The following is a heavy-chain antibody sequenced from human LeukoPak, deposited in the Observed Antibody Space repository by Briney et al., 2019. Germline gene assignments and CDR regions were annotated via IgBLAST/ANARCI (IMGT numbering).Heavy chain of an antibody. CDR2: IIPIFGTA. CDR3: ARDLRDSFDY. D-gene: IGHD3/OR15-3a*01. Sequence: ASVKVSCKASGGTFSNYAISWVRQAPGQGLEWMGGIIPIFGTASYAQKFQGRVTITADESTSTAYMELSSLRSEDTAVYYCARDLRDSFDYWGQGTLVTVSS. V-gene: IGHV1-69*13. J-gene: IGHJ4*02. CDR1: GGTFSNYA.